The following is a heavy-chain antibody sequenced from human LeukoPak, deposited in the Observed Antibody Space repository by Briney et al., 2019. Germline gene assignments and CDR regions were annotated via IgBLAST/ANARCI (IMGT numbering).Heavy chain of an antibody. Sequence: PSETLSLTCTVSGGSISSHYWSWIRQPPGKGLEWIGYIYYSGSTNYNPSLKSRVTMSVDTSRNQFSLKLSSVTAADTAVYYCARETRNYDYWFDPWGQGTLVTVSS. J-gene: IGHJ5*02. D-gene: IGHD4-11*01. CDR1: GGSISSHY. CDR2: IYYSGST. CDR3: ARETRNYDYWFDP. V-gene: IGHV4-59*11.